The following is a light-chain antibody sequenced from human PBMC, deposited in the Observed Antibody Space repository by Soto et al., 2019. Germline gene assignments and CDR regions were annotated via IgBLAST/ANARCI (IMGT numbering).Light chain of an antibody. CDR1: QDISYH. CDR2: DAS. J-gene: IGKJ3*01. V-gene: IGKV1-33*01. CDR3: QQFDNLPLT. Sequence: DIQLTHSPSSLSASLGNKFTITCQASQDISYHLNWYQQKPGKAPKLLIYDASNLETGVPSRFSGSGSGTDFTFTISSLQPEDIATFYCQQFDNLPLTFGPGTKVDIK.